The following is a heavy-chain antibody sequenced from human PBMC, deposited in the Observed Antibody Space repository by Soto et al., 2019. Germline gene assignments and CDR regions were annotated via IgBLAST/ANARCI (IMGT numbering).Heavy chain of an antibody. D-gene: IGHD4-4*01. Sequence: SETLSLTCTVSGGSMSSNYWSWIRQSPAKGLEWIGFVYYGGTNYNPSFESRVTMSVDTPKKQFSLELTDVTAADTAVYYCVSYRGAFYFDHWGQGTLVTVSS. J-gene: IGHJ4*02. CDR2: VYYGGT. V-gene: IGHV4-59*01. CDR1: GGSMSSNY. CDR3: VSYRGAFYFDH.